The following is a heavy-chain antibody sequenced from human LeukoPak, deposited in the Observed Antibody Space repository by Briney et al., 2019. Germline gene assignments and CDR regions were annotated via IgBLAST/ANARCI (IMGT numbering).Heavy chain of an antibody. CDR3: AREAGSSGRLYYFDY. Sequence: GESLKISCAASGFTFSTYAMHWVRQAPGKGLEWVAVMSYDGSNTYYADSVNGRFTISRDNSKNTLYLQMNSLRAEDTAVYNCAREAGSSGRLYYFDYWGQGTLVTVSS. D-gene: IGHD6-19*01. CDR2: MSYDGSNT. V-gene: IGHV3-30-3*01. J-gene: IGHJ4*02. CDR1: GFTFSTYA.